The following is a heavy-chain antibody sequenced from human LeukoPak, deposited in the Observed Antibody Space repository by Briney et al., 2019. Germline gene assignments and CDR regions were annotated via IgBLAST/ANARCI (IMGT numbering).Heavy chain of an antibody. Sequence: SETLSLTCTVSGGSISSYYWSWIRQPPGKGLEWIGYIYYSGSTTYNPSLKSRVTISVDTSRNQFSLKLSSVTAADTAVYYCARSRSGYSYDHAAFDIWGQGTMVTVSS. D-gene: IGHD5-18*01. J-gene: IGHJ3*02. CDR2: IYYSGST. CDR3: ARSRSGYSYDHAAFDI. V-gene: IGHV4-59*01. CDR1: GGSISSYY.